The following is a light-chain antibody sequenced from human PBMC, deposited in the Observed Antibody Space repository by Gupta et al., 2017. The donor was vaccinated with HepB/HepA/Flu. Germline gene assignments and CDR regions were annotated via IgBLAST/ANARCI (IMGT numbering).Light chain of an antibody. CDR1: SSNIGSNY. CDR3: ASWDDSRSGQV. CDR2: RNN. Sequence: QSVLTQPPSASGTPGQEVTISCSGSSSNIGSNYVYWYQHLPGTAPKLLIYRNNRRPSGVPDRFSGSKSGTSASLAISGLRVEDEGDYYCASWDDSRSGQVFGGGTDLTVL. V-gene: IGLV1-47*01. J-gene: IGLJ2*01.